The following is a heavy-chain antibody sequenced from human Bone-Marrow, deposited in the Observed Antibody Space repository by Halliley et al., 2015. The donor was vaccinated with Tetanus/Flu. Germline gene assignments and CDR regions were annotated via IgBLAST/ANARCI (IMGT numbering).Heavy chain of an antibody. CDR2: INSYNGHT. J-gene: IGHJ4*02. Sequence: GWINSYNGHTNYAQKFQGRVTMTTDTSTTTAYIDRGGLRSDDTAVYFCARVPGDSGDREFDFWGQGTLVTVSS. V-gene: IGHV1-18*01. D-gene: IGHD4-17*01. CDR3: ARVPGDSGDREFDF.